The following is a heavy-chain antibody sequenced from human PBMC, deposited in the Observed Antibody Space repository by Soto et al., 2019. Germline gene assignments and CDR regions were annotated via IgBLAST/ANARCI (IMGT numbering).Heavy chain of an antibody. Sequence: QVQLVQSGAEVKKPGSSVKVSCKASGGTFSSYTISWVRQAPGQGLEWMGRIIPILGIANYAQKFQGRVTITAXXSXSXXYMELSSLRSEDTAVYYCARYNLAAAGIRRDWFDPWGQGTLVTVSS. CDR2: IIPILGIA. CDR1: GGTFSSYT. D-gene: IGHD6-13*01. CDR3: ARYNLAAAGIRRDWFDP. V-gene: IGHV1-69*02. J-gene: IGHJ5*02.